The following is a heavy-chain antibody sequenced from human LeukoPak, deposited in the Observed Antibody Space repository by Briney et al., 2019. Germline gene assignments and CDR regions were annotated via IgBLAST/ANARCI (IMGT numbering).Heavy chain of an antibody. V-gene: IGHV4-34*01. J-gene: IGHJ5*02. Sequence: TPETLSLTCTVSGGSISSYYWSWIRQPPGKGLEWIGEINHSGSTNYNPSLKSRDTISVDTSKNQFSLKLSSGTAADTAVYYCARGRRYDSSGYYSNWFDPWGQGTLVTVSS. CDR2: INHSGST. CDR3: ARGRRYDSSGYYSNWFDP. CDR1: GGSISSYY. D-gene: IGHD3-22*01.